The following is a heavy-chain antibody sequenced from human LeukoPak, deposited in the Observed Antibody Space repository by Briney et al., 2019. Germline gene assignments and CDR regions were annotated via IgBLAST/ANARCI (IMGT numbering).Heavy chain of an antibody. V-gene: IGHV4-59*08. CDR3: GSTNYNPALNSRVTISVHTSKTQLSPKLTSLTPADTAVYYRERLGATTVTTGYFAP. Sequence: SDTLSLTCTVPGGSISIYYWSWIRHPPGKGLEWIGYIYYSGGTNYNPSLKSRVTQSVDQSQNQFSLELSSVPAAHKAVYYCGSTNYNPALNSRVTISVHTSKTQLSPKLTSLTPADTAVYYRERLGATTVTTGYFAPWGRGNLVTVSS. J-gene: IGHJ2*01. CDR2: IYYSGGT. D-gene: IGHD3-10*01. CDR1: GGSISIYY.